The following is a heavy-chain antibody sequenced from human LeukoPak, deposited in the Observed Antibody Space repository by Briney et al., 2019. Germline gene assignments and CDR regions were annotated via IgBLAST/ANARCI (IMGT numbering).Heavy chain of an antibody. CDR3: ARDGPLRYCSGGSCYARSNIYY. Sequence: PGGSLRLSCAASGFTFSSYAMSWVRQAPGKGLEWVSVIYSGGTTFYADSVKGRFTISRDNSKNTLYLQMNSLRAEDTAVYYCARDGPLRYCSGGSCYARSNIYYWGQGTLVTVSS. CDR2: IYSGGTT. J-gene: IGHJ4*02. CDR1: GFTFSSYA. D-gene: IGHD2-15*01. V-gene: IGHV3-66*01.